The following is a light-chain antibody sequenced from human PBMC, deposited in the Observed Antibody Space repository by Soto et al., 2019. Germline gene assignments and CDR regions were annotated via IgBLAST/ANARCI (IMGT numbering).Light chain of an antibody. J-gene: IGLJ3*02. CDR1: SGHSSYA. CDR3: QTWDTGTWV. Sequence: QSVLTQSPSASASLGASVKLTCTLSSGHSSYAIAWHQQQPEKGPRYLMKLNSDGSHTKGDGIPDRFSGSSSGAERYLTISSLQSEDEADYYCQTWDTGTWVFGGGTKLTV. CDR2: LNSDGSH. V-gene: IGLV4-69*01.